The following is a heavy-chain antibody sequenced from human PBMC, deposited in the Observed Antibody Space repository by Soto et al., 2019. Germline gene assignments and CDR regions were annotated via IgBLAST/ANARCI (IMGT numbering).Heavy chain of an antibody. CDR2: INPNTGGT. J-gene: IGHJ4*02. CDR3: GRQLAYCGGDCYTEPIDY. D-gene: IGHD2-21*02. CDR1: GYTFTSSY. Sequence: GASGKVSCKASGYTFTSSYIHWGRPAPGQRLKWMGWINPNTGGTNYAQKFQGRVTRTRDTSISTAYMELIRLTSDDTAVYYCGRQLAYCGGDCYTEPIDYWGQGTLVTVSS. V-gene: IGHV1-2*02.